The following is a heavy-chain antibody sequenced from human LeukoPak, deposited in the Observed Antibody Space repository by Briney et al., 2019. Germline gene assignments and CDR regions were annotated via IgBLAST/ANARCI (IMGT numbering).Heavy chain of an antibody. Sequence: GRSLRLSCAASGFAFSNFAMHWVRQAPGKGLEWLADISYDGGNKYYADSVKGRFTISADKSISTAYLQWSSLKAPDTAMYYCARHAYGDDDSWGQGTLVTVSS. V-gene: IGHV3-30*03. J-gene: IGHJ5*01. CDR3: ARHAYGDDDS. D-gene: IGHD4-17*01. CDR2: ISYDGGNK. CDR1: GFAFSNFA.